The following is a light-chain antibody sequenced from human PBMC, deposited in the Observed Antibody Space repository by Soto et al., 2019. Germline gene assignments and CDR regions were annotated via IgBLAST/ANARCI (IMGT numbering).Light chain of an antibody. CDR3: LQHYSYPWT. J-gene: IGKJ1*01. CDR1: RSIVTW. Sequence: DIQMTQSPSTLSASVGDIVTITFRASRSIVTWLACYQQRPGKAPKLLVYGVSSLQSGVPSRFSGSGSGTEFTLTITSLQPEDFATYYCLQHYSYPWTFGQGTKVDI. CDR2: GVS. V-gene: IGKV1-5*01.